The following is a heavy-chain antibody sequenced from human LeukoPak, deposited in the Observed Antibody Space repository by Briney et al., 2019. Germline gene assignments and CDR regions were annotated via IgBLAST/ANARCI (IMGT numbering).Heavy chain of an antibody. CDR1: EATVSSYA. CDR3: ARSPYCRGGSCYQPNWFDP. D-gene: IGHD2-15*01. CDR2: IIPLFSAQ. Sequence: ASQKVSCKASEATVSSYAISWGRQSPGQGLEWMGRIIPLFSAQTYAQKFQGRITITADKPTSTAYMELGSLRAEGTAVYFFARSPYCRGGSCYQPNWFDPGGQRT. J-gene: IGHJ5*02. V-gene: IGHV1-69*06.